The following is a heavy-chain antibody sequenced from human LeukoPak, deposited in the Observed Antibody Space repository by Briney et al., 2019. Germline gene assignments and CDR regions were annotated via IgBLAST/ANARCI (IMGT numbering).Heavy chain of an antibody. J-gene: IGHJ4*02. CDR2: ISYDGSNK. Sequence: GGSLRLSCAASGFTFSSYVMHWVRQAPGKGLEWVAVISYDGSNKYYADSVKGRFTISRDNSKNTLYLQMNSLRAEDTAVYYCAKAVGWYYFDYWGQGTLVTVSS. CDR1: GFTFSSYV. V-gene: IGHV3-30*18. CDR3: AKAVGWYYFDY.